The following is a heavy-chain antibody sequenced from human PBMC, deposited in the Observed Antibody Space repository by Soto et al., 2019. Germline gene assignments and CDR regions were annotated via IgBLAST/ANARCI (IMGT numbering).Heavy chain of an antibody. CDR3: ASDVIVLWFGKAHPNWSGP. Sequence: PSETLSLTCAVYGGSFSGYYWTWIRQPPGTGLEWIGEINHSGSTNYNPSLKSRVTISVDTSKNQFSLKLTSVTAADTAIYYCASDVIVLWFGKAHPNWSGPWGQGTLVTVSS. CDR2: INHSGST. V-gene: IGHV4-34*01. D-gene: IGHD3-10*01. CDR1: GGSFSGYY. J-gene: IGHJ5*02.